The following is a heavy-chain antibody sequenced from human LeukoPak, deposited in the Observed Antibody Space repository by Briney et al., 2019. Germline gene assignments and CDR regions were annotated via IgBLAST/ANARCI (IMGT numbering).Heavy chain of an antibody. CDR2: IYHSGNS. CDR1: GYSISSGYY. V-gene: IGHV4-38-2*01. J-gene: IGHJ4*02. Sequence: SETLSLTCAVSGYSISSGYYWGWIRQPPGKGLEWIGSIYHSGNSYYNPSLKSRVTISVDTSKNQFSLKLSSVTAADTAVYYCARGRLRYFDWLLHYYFDYWGQGTLVTVSS. D-gene: IGHD3-9*01. CDR3: ARGRLRYFDWLLHYYFDY.